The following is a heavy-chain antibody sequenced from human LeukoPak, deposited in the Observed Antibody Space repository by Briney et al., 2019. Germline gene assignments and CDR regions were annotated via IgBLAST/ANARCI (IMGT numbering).Heavy chain of an antibody. V-gene: IGHV1-2*04. CDR2: INPNSGGT. D-gene: IGHD4-17*01. CDR3: ARDYPDGDYAVVSNAFDI. CDR1: GYTFTGYY. Sequence: ASVKVSCKASGYTFTGYYMHWVRQAPGQGLEWMGWINPNSGGTNYAQKFQGWVTMTRDTSISTAYMELSRLRSDDTAVYYCARDYPDGDYAVVSNAFDIWGQGTMVTVSS. J-gene: IGHJ3*02.